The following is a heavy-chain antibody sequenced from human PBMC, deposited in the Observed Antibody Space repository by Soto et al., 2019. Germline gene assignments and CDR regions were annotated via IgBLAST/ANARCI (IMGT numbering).Heavy chain of an antibody. V-gene: IGHV4-39*01. CDR1: CGSISSSSYY. CDR2: IYYSGSP. J-gene: IGHJ5*02. Sequence: SETLSLTCTVSCGSISSSSYYWGWIRQPPGKGLEWIGSIYYSGSPYYNPSLKSRVTISVDTSKNQFSLKLSSVTAADTAVYYCARSISGYLGETYNWFYPWGQGTLVTVSS. CDR3: ARSISGYLGETYNWFYP. D-gene: IGHD5-12*01.